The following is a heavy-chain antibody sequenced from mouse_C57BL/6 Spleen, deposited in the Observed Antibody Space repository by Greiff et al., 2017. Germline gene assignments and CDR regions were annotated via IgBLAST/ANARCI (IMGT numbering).Heavy chain of an antibody. J-gene: IGHJ3*01. CDR2: IWSGGST. CDR3: ARRKLAWFAY. V-gene: IGHV2-2*01. CDR1: GFSLTSYG. Sequence: VQLKESGPGLVQPSQSLSITCTVSGFSLTSYGVHWVRQSPGKGLEWLGGIWSGGSTDYNAAFISRLNNSQDNSKSQFFFKMNSLQADDTAIYYCARRKLAWFAYWGQGTLVTVSA.